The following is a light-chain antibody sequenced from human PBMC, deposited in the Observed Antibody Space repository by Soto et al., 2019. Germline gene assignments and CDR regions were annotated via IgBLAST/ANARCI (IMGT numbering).Light chain of an antibody. Sequence: DIQLTQSPSTLSASVGDRVTIICRASQSIGSWLAWYQQKPGKAPKLLISDASNLEGGVPSRFSGSGSGTEFTLTISSLQPDDFATYYCQQYSSYFWTFGQGTKVDIK. J-gene: IGKJ1*01. V-gene: IGKV1-5*02. CDR3: QQYSSYFWT. CDR2: DAS. CDR1: QSIGSW.